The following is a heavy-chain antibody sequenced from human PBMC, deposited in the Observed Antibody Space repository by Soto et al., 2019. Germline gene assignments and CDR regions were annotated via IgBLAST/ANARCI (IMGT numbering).Heavy chain of an antibody. CDR2: MSYDGSNK. V-gene: IGHV3-30-3*01. CDR3: ARDGGAY. D-gene: IGHD3-16*01. J-gene: IGHJ4*02. Sequence: QVQLVESGGGVVQPGRSLRLSCAASGFTFSSYAMHWVRRAPGKGLEWMAVMSYDGSNKYYADSVKGRFTISTDNSKNTLYLQMNSLRPEDTALYYCARDGGAYWGQGTLVSVSS. CDR1: GFTFSSYA.